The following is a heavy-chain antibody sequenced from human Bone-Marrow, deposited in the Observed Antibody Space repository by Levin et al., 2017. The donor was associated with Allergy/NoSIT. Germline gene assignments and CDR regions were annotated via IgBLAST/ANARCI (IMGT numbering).Heavy chain of an antibody. CDR1: GYTFTGYY. CDR3: ATGLSASGPQSDY. J-gene: IGHJ4*02. D-gene: IGHD6-13*01. V-gene: IGHV1-2*06. Sequence: WASVKVSCKASGYTFTGYYVHWVRQAPGQGLEWMGRIITDSGDTKSAQNFQGRLTMTRATSIGTAYMELSSLRSDDTAVYYCATGLSASGPQSDYWGQGTLVTVSS. CDR2: IITDSGDT.